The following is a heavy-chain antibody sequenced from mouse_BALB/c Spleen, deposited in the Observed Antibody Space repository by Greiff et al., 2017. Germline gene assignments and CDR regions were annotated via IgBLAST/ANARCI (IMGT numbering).Heavy chain of an antibody. CDR3: ARDRTTATLYAMDY. J-gene: IGHJ4*01. V-gene: IGHV2-6-7*01. CDR2: IWGDGST. Sequence: QVQLKESGPGLVAPSQSLSITCTVSGFSLTSYGVHWVRQPPGKGLEWLGMIWGDGSTDYNSALKSRLSISKDNSKSQVFLKMNSLQTDDTARYYCARDRTTATLYAMDYWGQGTSVTVSS. D-gene: IGHD1-2*01. CDR1: GFSLTSYG.